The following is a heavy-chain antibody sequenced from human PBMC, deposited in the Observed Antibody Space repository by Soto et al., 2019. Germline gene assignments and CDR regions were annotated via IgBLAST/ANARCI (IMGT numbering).Heavy chain of an antibody. V-gene: IGHV3-11*06. J-gene: IGHJ6*02. CDR3: ARDSCSGGSCYARYYGMDV. CDR2: ISSSSSYT. CDR1: GFTFSDYY. D-gene: IGHD2-15*01. Sequence: QVQLVESGGGLVKPGGSLRLSCAASGFTFSDYYMSWIRQAPGKGLEWVSYISSSSSYTNYADSVKGRFTISRDNAKNSLYLQMNSLRAEDTAVYYCARDSCSGGSCYARYYGMDVWGQGTTVTVSS.